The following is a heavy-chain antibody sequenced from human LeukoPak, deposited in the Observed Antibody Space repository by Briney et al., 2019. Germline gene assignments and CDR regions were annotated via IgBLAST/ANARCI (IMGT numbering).Heavy chain of an antibody. Sequence: QPGGSLRLSCAASGFTFSSYTMSWVRQAPGKGLEWVSTITTSDGNTYYADSVKGRFTVSRDNSKNTLFLQMNSLRAEDTAVYYWTKDGGLWVSAHWGDSWGRGTLVTVSS. CDR3: TKDGGLWVSAHWGDS. D-gene: IGHD7-27*01. CDR2: ITTSDGNT. CDR1: GFTFSSYT. J-gene: IGHJ4*02. V-gene: IGHV3-23*01.